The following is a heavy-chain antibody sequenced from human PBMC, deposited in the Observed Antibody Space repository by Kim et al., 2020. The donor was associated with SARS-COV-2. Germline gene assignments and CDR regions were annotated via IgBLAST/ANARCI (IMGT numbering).Heavy chain of an antibody. CDR1: GYTFTGYY. J-gene: IGHJ4*02. CDR3: AREDQGVAAAGLPGEGY. V-gene: IGHV1-2*02. Sequence: ASVKVSCKASGYTFTGYYMHWVRQAPGQGLEWMGWINPNSGGTNYAQKFQGRVTMTRDTSISTAYMELSRLRSDDTAVYYCAREDQGVAAAGLPGEGYWGQGTLVTVSS. CDR2: INPNSGGT. D-gene: IGHD6-13*01.